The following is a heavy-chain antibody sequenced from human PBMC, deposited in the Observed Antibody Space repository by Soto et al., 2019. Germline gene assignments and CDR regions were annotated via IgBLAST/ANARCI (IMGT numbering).Heavy chain of an antibody. V-gene: IGHV1-69*08. CDR2: IIPLLEIA. CDR1: GGTFSNDI. Sequence: QVQVVQSGAEVKKPGSSVKVSCKASGGTFSNDIITWVRQAPGQGLEWMGRIIPLLEIANYAQKFQGRVTITADKSTSTAYMELNSLRSEDTAVYYCVRDAPSGSTYSGYDGIDYWGQGTLVTVSS. CDR3: VRDAPSGSTYSGYDGIDY. D-gene: IGHD5-12*01. J-gene: IGHJ4*02.